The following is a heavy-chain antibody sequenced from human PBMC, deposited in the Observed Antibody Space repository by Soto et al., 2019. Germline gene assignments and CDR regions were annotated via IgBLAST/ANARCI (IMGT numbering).Heavy chain of an antibody. Sequence: GGSLRLSCAASGFTFTNYAMSWVRQAPGKGLEWVSAISGSGDSTYYADSVKGRFTISRDNSKNTLYLQMNSLRAEHTAVYYCAKALYCSGGSCYSWNYYYYYMDVWGKGTTVTVSS. D-gene: IGHD2-15*01. CDR2: ISGSGDST. CDR1: GFTFTNYA. CDR3: AKALYCSGGSCYSWNYYYYYMDV. J-gene: IGHJ6*03. V-gene: IGHV3-23*01.